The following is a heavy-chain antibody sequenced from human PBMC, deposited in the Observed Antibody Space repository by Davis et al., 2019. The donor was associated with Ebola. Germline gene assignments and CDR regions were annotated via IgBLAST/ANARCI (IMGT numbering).Heavy chain of an antibody. J-gene: IGHJ4*02. CDR2: INPNSGGT. CDR3: AAGRYYYDSSGMRGFDY. V-gene: IGHV1-2*02. D-gene: IGHD3-22*01. Sequence: ASVKVSCKASGYTFTGYYMHWVRQAPGQGLEWMGWINPNSGGTNYAQKFQGRVTITRDMSTSTAYMELSSLRSEDTAVYYCAAGRYYYDSSGMRGFDYWGQGTLVTVSS. CDR1: GYTFTGYY.